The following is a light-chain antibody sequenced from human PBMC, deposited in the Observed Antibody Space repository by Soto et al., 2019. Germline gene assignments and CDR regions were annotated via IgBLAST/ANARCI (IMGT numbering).Light chain of an antibody. V-gene: IGKV3-15*01. J-gene: IGKJ4*01. CDR3: QQSNNWPLT. CDR1: QSVSSN. Sequence: ERVMTQSPATLSVSPGERATLSCRASQSVSSNLAWYQQKPGQAPRLLIYGASTRATGIPARFSGSGSGTEFTLTISSLQSEDFAVYYCQQSNNWPLTFGGGTKVEIK. CDR2: GAS.